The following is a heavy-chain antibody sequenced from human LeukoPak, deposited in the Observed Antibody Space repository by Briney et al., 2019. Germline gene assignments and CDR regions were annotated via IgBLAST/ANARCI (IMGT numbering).Heavy chain of an antibody. CDR1: GFTFSNYW. D-gene: IGHD3-10*01. CDR3: AKDRGGGFDY. J-gene: IGHJ4*02. CDR2: INSDGRII. Sequence: GGSLRLSCAASGFTFSNYWMHWVRQVPGKGLVWVSHINSDGRIINYADSVKGRFTIARDNAKNTLYLQMNSLRAEDTAVYYCAKDRGGGFDYWGQGTLVTVSS. V-gene: IGHV3-74*01.